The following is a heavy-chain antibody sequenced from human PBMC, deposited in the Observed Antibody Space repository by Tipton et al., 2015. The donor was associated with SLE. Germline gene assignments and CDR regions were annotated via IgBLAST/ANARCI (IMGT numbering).Heavy chain of an antibody. D-gene: IGHD3-16*01. CDR3: SRDGARHTFDI. CDR1: GFTFSSYS. Sequence: GSLRLSCAASGFTFSSYSMNWVRQAPGKGLEWVSSISSSSSYIYYADSVKGRFTISRDNAKNSLYLQMNSLRAEDTAVYYCSRDGARHTFDIWGQGTMVTVSS. V-gene: IGHV3-21*03. CDR2: ISSSSSYI. J-gene: IGHJ3*02.